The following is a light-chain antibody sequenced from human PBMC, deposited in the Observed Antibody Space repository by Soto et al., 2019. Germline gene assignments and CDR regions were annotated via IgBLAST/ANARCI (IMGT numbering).Light chain of an antibody. Sequence: QSALTQPASVSGSPGQSITISCTGTSSDVGGYNYVSWYQQHPGKAPKLMIYDVNNRPSGVSNRFSGSKSGNTASLTISGRQAEDEADDYCSSYTSSSTLFGGGTKLTVL. V-gene: IGLV2-14*01. CDR1: SSDVGGYNY. J-gene: IGLJ2*01. CDR3: SSYTSSSTL. CDR2: DVN.